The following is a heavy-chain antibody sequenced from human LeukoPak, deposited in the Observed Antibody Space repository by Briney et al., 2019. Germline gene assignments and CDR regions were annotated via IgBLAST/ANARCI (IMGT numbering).Heavy chain of an antibody. CDR2: IDPRSGGT. J-gene: IGHJ4*02. D-gene: IGHD2-2*02. CDR1: GYTFTDYY. V-gene: IGHV1-2*02. CDR3: TSSDYTSSDY. Sequence: ASVKVSCKASGYTFTDYYMHWVRQAPGQGLEWMEWIDPRSGGTNFARKFQGRVTMTRDTSISTAYMELSRLTSDDTAVYYCTSSDYTSSDYWGQGTLVTVSS.